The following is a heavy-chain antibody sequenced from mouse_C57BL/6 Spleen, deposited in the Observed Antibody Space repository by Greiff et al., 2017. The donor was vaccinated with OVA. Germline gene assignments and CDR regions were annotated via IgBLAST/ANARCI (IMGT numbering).Heavy chain of an antibody. D-gene: IGHD1-1*01. V-gene: IGHV1-42*01. CDR1: GYSFTGYY. CDR2: INPSTGGT. J-gene: IGHJ3*01. CDR3: AMGGTVAGFAY. Sequence: EVQLQQSGPELVKPGASVKISCKASGYSFTGYYMNWVKQSPEKSLEWIGEINPSTGGTTYNQKFKAKATLTVDKSSSTAYMQLKSLTSEDSAVYYCAMGGTVAGFAYWGQGTLVTVSA.